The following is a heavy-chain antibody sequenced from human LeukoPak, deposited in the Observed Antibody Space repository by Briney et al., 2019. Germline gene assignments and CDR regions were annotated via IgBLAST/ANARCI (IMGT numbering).Heavy chain of an antibody. D-gene: IGHD1-26*01. CDR3: VTGRYSYGWYDH. J-gene: IGHJ5*02. V-gene: IGHV4-59*13. Sequence: NPSETLSLTCTVSGGSISSFYWSWIRQPPGKGLEWIGYMHYGGSPNYNPSLKSRVITSLDTSKKQFSLKLNSVTTADTAVYYCVTGRYSYGWYDHWGQGILVIVSS. CDR1: GGSISSFY. CDR2: MHYGGSP.